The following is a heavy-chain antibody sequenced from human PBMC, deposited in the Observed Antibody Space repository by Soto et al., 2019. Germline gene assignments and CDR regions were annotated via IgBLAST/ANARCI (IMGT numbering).Heavy chain of an antibody. V-gene: IGHV1-3*01. D-gene: IGHD6-13*01. Sequence: ASVKVSCKASGYTFTSYAMHWVRQAPGQRLEWMGWINAGNGNTKYSQKFQGRVTITRDTSASTAYMELSSLRSEDTAVYYCVRDSRSPPPRAGIAAAGTLDYWGQGTLVTVSS. CDR3: VRDSRSPPPRAGIAAAGTLDY. J-gene: IGHJ4*02. CDR2: INAGNGNT. CDR1: GYTFTSYA.